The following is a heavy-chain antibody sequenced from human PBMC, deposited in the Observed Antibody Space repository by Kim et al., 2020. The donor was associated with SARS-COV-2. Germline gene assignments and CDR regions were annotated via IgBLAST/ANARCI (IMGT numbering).Heavy chain of an antibody. V-gene: IGHV4-39*01. J-gene: IGHJ5*02. CDR1: GGSISSSGYY. D-gene: IGHD3-10*01. CDR3: ARRRGYGSGSYWFDP. CDR2: MYYSGST. Sequence: SETLSLTCTVSGGSISSSGYYWGWIRQPPGKGLEWIGSMYYSGSTYYNPSLKSRVTISVDTSKNQFSLKLSSVTAADTAFYYCARRRGYGSGSYWFDPGAREPWSPSPQ.